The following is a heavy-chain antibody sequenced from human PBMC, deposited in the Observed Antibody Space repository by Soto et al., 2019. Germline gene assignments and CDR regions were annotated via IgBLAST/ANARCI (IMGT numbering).Heavy chain of an antibody. V-gene: IGHV4-34*01. D-gene: IGHD2-8*01. CDR1: GGSFSGYY. Sequence: SETLSLTCAVYGGSFSGYYWSWIRQPPGKGLEWIGEINHSGGTNYNTSLKSRVTISVDTSKNQFSLKLSSVTAADTAVYYCARGRDIVLMVYVFDYWGQGTLVTVS. CDR3: ARGRDIVLMVYVFDY. CDR2: INHSGGT. J-gene: IGHJ4*02.